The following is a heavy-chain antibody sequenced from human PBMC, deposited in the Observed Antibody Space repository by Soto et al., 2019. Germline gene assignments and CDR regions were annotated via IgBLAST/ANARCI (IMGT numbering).Heavy chain of an antibody. D-gene: IGHD2-15*01. J-gene: IGHJ4*02. CDR2: ISGSGGST. V-gene: IGHV3-23*01. CDR1: GFTFSSYA. Sequence: EAQLLESGGGLVQPGGSLRLSCAASGFTFSSYAMSWVRQAPGKGLEWVSAISGSGGSTYYADSVKGRFTISRDNSKNTLYLQMNSLRAEDTAVYYCAKGSVIVVVVAAPTPFDYWGQGTLVTVSS. CDR3: AKGSVIVVVVAAPTPFDY.